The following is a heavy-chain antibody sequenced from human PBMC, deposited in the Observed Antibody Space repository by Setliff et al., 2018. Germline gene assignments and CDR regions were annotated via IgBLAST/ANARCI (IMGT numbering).Heavy chain of an antibody. CDR3: ARDRQCCSSTSCYTSYFYYYAMDI. D-gene: IGHD2-2*02. J-gene: IGHJ6*02. Sequence: PSETLSLTCGVYGGAISDYYWSWIRQPPGKGLEWIGEINHSGSTNYNPSLKSRVTISLDTSRNQVSLKLSSVTAADTAVYYCARDRQCCSSTSCYTSYFYYYAMDIWGQGTTVTVSS. V-gene: IGHV4-34*01. CDR1: GGAISDYY. CDR2: INHSGST.